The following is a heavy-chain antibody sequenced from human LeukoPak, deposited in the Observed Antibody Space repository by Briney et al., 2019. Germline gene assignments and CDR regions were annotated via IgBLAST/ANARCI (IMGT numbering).Heavy chain of an antibody. CDR2: INPNSGGT. J-gene: IGHJ4*02. CDR3: ATDPVHSSGYYYVGY. CDR1: GYTFTGYY. V-gene: IGHV1-2*06. Sequence: ASVKVSCKASGYTFTGYYMHWVRQAPGQGLEWMGRINPNSGGTNYAQKFQGRVTMTRDTSISTAYMELSRLRSDDTAVYNCATDPVHSSGYYYVGYWGQGTLVTVSS. D-gene: IGHD3-22*01.